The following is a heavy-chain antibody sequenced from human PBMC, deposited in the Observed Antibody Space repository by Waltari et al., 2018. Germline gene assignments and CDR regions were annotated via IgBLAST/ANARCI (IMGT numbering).Heavy chain of an antibody. Sequence: QVQLQESGPGLGKPSETLSLTCAVSGYPISSGYYWGWIRQPPGKGLEWIGGFYHSGTTYYSPSLKSRVTISVDTSKNQFSLKVTSLTAADTAIYYCARGSFDSDSYFDVWGRGTLVTVSS. J-gene: IGHJ2*01. V-gene: IGHV4-38-2*01. CDR3: ARGSFDSDSYFDV. CDR1: GYPISSGYY. CDR2: FYHSGTT. D-gene: IGHD1-26*01.